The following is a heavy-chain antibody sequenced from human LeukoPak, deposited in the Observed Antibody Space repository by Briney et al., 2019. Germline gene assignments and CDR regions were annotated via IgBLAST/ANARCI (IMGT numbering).Heavy chain of an antibody. J-gene: IGHJ4*02. V-gene: IGHV4-39*01. Sequence: PSETLSLTCAVSGGSISSTNSYWGWIRQPPVKGLEWIGRIYYSGSTFYNPSLKSRVTISVDTSKNQLSLRLSSVTAADTAVYYCARHGSTDYFDYWGQGTLVTVSS. D-gene: IGHD2-2*03. CDR3: ARHGSTDYFDY. CDR2: IYYSGST. CDR1: GGSISSTNSY.